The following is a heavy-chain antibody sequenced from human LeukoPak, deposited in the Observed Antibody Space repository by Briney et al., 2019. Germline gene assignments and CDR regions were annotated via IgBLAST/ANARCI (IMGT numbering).Heavy chain of an antibody. V-gene: IGHV3-23*01. D-gene: IGHD1-26*01. CDR2: ISADGGDI. CDR3: AKTSGSYYTIDY. CDR1: GFIFSNNI. J-gene: IGHJ4*02. Sequence: GGSLRLSCAASGFIFSNNIMNWVRQAPGKGLEWVSVISADGGDIYYADSVNGRFTISRDNSKNTLHLQMDSLRAEDTAVYYCAKTSGSYYTIDYWGQGTLVTVSS.